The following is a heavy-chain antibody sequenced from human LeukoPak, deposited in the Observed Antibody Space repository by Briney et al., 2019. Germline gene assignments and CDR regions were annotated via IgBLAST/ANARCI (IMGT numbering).Heavy chain of an antibody. D-gene: IGHD2-2*01. CDR2: ITGSSSST. CDR3: AKGSLHCSSTSCPNDY. V-gene: IGHV3-23*01. Sequence: SGGSLRLSCAASGFTLSSYGMSWFRQAPGKGLEWVSSITGSSSSTYYADSVKGRFTISRDNSKNTLYLQMNSLRAEDTAVYYCAKGSLHCSSTSCPNDYWGQGTLVTVSS. CDR1: GFTLSSYG. J-gene: IGHJ4*02.